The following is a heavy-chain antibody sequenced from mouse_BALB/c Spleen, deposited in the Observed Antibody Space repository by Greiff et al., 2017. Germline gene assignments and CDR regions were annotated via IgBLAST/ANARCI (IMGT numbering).Heavy chain of an antibody. J-gene: IGHJ4*01. CDR3: AREGSYYAMDY. CDR2: INSNGGST. V-gene: IGHV5-6-3*01. CDR1: GFTFSSYG. Sequence: EVHLVESGGGLVQPGGSLKLSCAASGFTFSSYGMSWVRQTPDKRLELVATINSNGGSTYYPDSVKGRFTISRDNAKNTLYLQMSSLKSEDTAMYYCAREGSYYAMDYWGQGTSVTVSS.